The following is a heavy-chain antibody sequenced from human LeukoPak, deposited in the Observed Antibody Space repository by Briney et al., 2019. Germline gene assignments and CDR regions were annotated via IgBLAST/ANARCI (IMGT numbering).Heavy chain of an antibody. CDR2: ISAYNGNT. CDR3: ARDFHSSSWYWYYYYYMDV. CDR1: GYTFTSYG. J-gene: IGHJ6*03. V-gene: IGHV1-18*01. D-gene: IGHD6-13*01. Sequence: ASVKVSCKASGYTFTSYGISWVRQAPGQGLEWMGWISAYNGNTNYAQKLQGRVTMTTDTSTSTAYMELRSLRSDDTAVCYCARDFHSSSWYWYYYYYMDVWGKGTTVTISS.